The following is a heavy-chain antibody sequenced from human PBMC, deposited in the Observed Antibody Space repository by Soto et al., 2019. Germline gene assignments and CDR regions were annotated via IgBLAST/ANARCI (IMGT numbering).Heavy chain of an antibody. D-gene: IGHD3-10*01. V-gene: IGHV5-51*01. J-gene: IGHJ6*02. Sequence: PGESLKISCKGSGYSFTTYYIGWVRQMPGKGLEWMGIIYPDDSDTKYSSSFQGQVTISADKSINTVYLQWSSLKASDTAIYYCARHSAGYYSSGAADALDVWGQGTMVTVSS. CDR2: IYPDDSDT. CDR1: GYSFTTYY. CDR3: ARHSAGYYSSGAADALDV.